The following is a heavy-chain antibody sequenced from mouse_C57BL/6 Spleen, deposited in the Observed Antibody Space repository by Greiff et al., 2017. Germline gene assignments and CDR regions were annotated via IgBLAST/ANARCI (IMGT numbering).Heavy chain of an antibody. V-gene: IGHV1-82*01. Sequence: QVQLKESGPELVKPGASVKISCKASGYAFSSSWMNWVKQRPGKGLEWIGRIYPGDGDTNYNGKFKGKATLTADKSSSTAYMQLSSLTSEDSAVYFCARSALGGYFDVWGTGTTVTVSS. J-gene: IGHJ1*03. CDR3: ARSALGGYFDV. D-gene: IGHD1-2*01. CDR2: IYPGDGDT. CDR1: GYAFSSSW.